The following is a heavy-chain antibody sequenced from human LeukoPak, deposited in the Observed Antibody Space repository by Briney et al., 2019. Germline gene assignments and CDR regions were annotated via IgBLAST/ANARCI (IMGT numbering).Heavy chain of an antibody. CDR3: AREAPERGDYGGHYYMDV. CDR1: GGSISSGDYY. Sequence: PSQTLSLTCTVSGGSISSGDYYWSWIRQPPGKGLEWIGYIYYSGSTYYNPSLKSRVTISVDTSKNQFSLKLSSVTAADTAVYYCAREAPERGDYGGHYYMDVWGKGTTVTVSS. J-gene: IGHJ6*03. CDR2: IYYSGST. V-gene: IGHV4-30-4*08. D-gene: IGHD4-17*01.